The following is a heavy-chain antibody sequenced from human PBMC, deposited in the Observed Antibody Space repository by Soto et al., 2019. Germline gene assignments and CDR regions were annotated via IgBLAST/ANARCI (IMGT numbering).Heavy chain of an antibody. CDR2: MNPNSGNT. Sequence: QVQLVQSGAEVKKPGASVKVSCKASGYTFTSYDINWVRQATGQGLEWMGWMNPNSGNTGYAQKFQGRVTMTRNTSISTAYMELSSLRSEDTAVYYCARGVNYDFFYSYYMDVWGKGTTVTVSS. D-gene: IGHD3-3*01. J-gene: IGHJ6*03. CDR3: ARGVNYDFFYSYYMDV. V-gene: IGHV1-8*01. CDR1: GYTFTSYD.